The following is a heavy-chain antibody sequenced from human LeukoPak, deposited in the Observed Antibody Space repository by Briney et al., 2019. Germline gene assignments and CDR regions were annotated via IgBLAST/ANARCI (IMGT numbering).Heavy chain of an antibody. J-gene: IGHJ3*02. CDR3: ARGLGEFYDAFDI. D-gene: IGHD3-10*01. Sequence: ASVKVSYKASGYTFTSYGISWVRQAPGQGLEWTGWVSAYNGNTNYAQKLRGRVTMTTDTSTSTAYMELRSLRSDDTAVYYCARGLGEFYDAFDIWGQGTMVTVSS. CDR1: GYTFTSYG. V-gene: IGHV1-18*01. CDR2: VSAYNGNT.